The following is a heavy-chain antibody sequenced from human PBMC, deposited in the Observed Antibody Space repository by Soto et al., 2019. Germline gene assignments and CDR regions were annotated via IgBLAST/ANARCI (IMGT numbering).Heavy chain of an antibody. CDR2: IGARSDKI. D-gene: IGHD5-12*01. V-gene: IGHV3-23*01. J-gene: IGHJ4*02. CDR1: GFTFSNYA. Sequence: VQLLESGGGLVQPGGSLRLSCAASGFTFSNYAMSWVRQAPGKGLEWVSCIGARSDKIYYADSVKGRFTISRDNSKNTLYLQMNSLRAEDTALFFCAKIFSAYDYFDSWGQGTPVTVFS. CDR3: AKIFSAYDYFDS.